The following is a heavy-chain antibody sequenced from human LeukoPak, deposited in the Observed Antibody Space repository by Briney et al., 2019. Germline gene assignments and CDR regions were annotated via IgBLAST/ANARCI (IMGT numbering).Heavy chain of an antibody. CDR3: AREGPGDAFAI. V-gene: IGHV3-7*01. Sequence: GGSLRLSCAASGFTFSSYAVSWVRQAPGKGLEWVANIKQDGSDKYYVDSVKGRFTISRDNAKNSVYLQMNSLRAEDTAVYYCAREGPGDAFAIWGQGAMVTVSS. CDR1: GFTFSSYA. J-gene: IGHJ3*02. CDR2: IKQDGSDK.